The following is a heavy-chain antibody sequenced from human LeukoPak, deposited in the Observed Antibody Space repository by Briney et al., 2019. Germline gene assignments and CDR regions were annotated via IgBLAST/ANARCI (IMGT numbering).Heavy chain of an antibody. CDR3: ARVGTYGSGSYLSWLDY. D-gene: IGHD3-10*01. J-gene: IGHJ4*02. Sequence: PSETLSLTFTVSGGSINFYYWSWIRQPPGKGLEWIGYIYYSGSTNYNPSLKSRVTISVDTSKNQFSLKLSSVTAADTAVYYCARVGTYGSGSYLSWLDYWGQGTLVTVSS. CDR1: GGSINFYY. V-gene: IGHV4-59*01. CDR2: IYYSGST.